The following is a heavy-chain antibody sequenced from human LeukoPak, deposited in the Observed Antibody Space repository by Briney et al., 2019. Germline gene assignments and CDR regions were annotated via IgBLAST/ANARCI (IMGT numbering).Heavy chain of an antibody. CDR1: RGSISNYY. Sequence: KSSETLSLTCYVSRGSISNYYWSWIRQPPGKGLEWIGYIYYSGSTNYNPSLKSRVTISVDTSKNQFSLKLSSVTAADTAVYYCARVVLERDLLSMDVWGKGTTVTISS. V-gene: IGHV4-59*01. D-gene: IGHD3-3*01. CDR3: ARVVLERDLLSMDV. CDR2: IYYSGST. J-gene: IGHJ6*03.